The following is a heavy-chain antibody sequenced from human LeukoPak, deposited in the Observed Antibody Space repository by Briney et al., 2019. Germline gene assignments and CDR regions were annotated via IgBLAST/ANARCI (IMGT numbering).Heavy chain of an antibody. J-gene: IGHJ6*03. CDR2: IRTKTYRAST. CDR1: GFTFGDYS. Sequence: GSLRLSCSASGFTFGDYSMTWVRQAPGKGLEWVGFIRTKTYRASTEYAASVKGRFTISRDDPKRIAYLQMNSLKTEDTAVYYCSRVFSSTFYYMDVWGKGTTVTVSS. V-gene: IGHV3-49*04. CDR3: SRVFSSTFYYMDV. D-gene: IGHD2-2*01.